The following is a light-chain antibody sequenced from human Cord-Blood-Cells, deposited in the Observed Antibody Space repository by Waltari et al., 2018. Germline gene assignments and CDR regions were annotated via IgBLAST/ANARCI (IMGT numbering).Light chain of an antibody. CDR2: LGS. J-gene: IGKJ1*01. CDR1: QSLLHSNGYNY. V-gene: IGKV2-28*01. Sequence: DIVMTQSPLSLPVTPGEPASISCRSSQSLLHSNGYNYLDWYLQKPGQSPQLLIYLGSNRASGVPDRFSGSGSGTDFTLKSSRVEAEYVGVYYCMQALQTPWTFGQGTKVEIK. CDR3: MQALQTPWT.